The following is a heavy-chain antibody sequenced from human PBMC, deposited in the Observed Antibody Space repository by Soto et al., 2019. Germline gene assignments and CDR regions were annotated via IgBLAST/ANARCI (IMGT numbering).Heavy chain of an antibody. J-gene: IGHJ6*03. V-gene: IGHV1-8*01. CDR1: GYTFTSYD. CDR2: MNPNSGNT. D-gene: IGHD4-4*01. Sequence: ASVKVSCKASGYTFTSYDINWVRQATGQGLEWMGWMNPNSGNTGYAQKFQGRVTMTRNTSISTAYMELSSLRSEDTAVYYCARGDSSHSSYYYYYMDVWGKGTTVTVSS. CDR3: ARGDSSHSSYYYYYMDV.